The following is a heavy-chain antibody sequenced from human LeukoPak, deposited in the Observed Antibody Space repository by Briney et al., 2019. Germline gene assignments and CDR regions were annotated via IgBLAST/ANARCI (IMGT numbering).Heavy chain of an antibody. V-gene: IGHV3-7*01. CDR1: GFTFSSYW. D-gene: IGHD3-22*01. Sequence: HPGGSLRLSCAASGFTFSSYWMSWVRQAPGKGLEWVANIKEDGSEKYYVDSVKGRFTISRDSAKNSLYLQMNSLRGEDTAVYYCARDREEEDYYDSNEAFDIWGQGTMVTVSS. CDR2: IKEDGSEK. J-gene: IGHJ3*02. CDR3: ARDREEEDYYDSNEAFDI.